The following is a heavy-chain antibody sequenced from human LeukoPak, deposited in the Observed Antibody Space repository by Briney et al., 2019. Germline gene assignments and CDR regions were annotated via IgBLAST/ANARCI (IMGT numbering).Heavy chain of an antibody. J-gene: IGHJ3*02. Sequence: GGSLRLSCAASGFTFSSYWMHGVCQAPGKGLVWVSRINSDGSSTSYADSVKGRFTISRDNAKNTLYLQMNSLRAEDTAVYYCASPAYAFDIWGQGTMVTVSS. CDR3: ASPAYAFDI. CDR2: INSDGSST. CDR1: GFTFSSYW. V-gene: IGHV3-74*01.